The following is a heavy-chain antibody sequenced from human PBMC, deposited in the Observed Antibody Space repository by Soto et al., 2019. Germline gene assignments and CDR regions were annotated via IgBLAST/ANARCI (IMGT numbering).Heavy chain of an antibody. CDR2: INHSGST. CDR1: GGSFSGYY. V-gene: IGHV4-34*01. Sequence: QVQLQQWGAGLLKPSETLSLTCAVYGGSFSGYYWSWIRQPPGKGLEWIGEINHSGSTNYNPSFKSRVTISVDTSKNQFSLKLSSVTAADTAVYYCARGEYSSGWYDYYYGMDVWGQGTTVTVSS. CDR3: ARGEYSSGWYDYYYGMDV. J-gene: IGHJ6*02. D-gene: IGHD6-19*01.